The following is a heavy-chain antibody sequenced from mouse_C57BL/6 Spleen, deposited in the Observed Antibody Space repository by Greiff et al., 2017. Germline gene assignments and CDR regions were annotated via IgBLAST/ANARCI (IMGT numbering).Heavy chain of an antibody. J-gene: IGHJ2*01. CDR1: GFTFTDYY. V-gene: IGHV14-4*01. Sequence: VQLQQSGAELVRPGASVKLSCTASGFTFTDYYMHWVKQRPEQGLEWIGWIDPANGDTTYDSKFKGKATLTADTSSNTAYLQLSSLTSEFTAVDYWTTGDGNCYDAAYWGQGTTLTVSS. CDR2: IDPANGDT. CDR3: TTGDGNCYDAAY. D-gene: IGHD2-12*01.